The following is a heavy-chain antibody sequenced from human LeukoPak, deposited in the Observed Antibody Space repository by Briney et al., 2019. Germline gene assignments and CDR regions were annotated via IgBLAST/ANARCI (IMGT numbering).Heavy chain of an antibody. Sequence: SETLSLTCAVYGGSFSGYYWSWIRQPLGKGLEWIGEINHSGSTNYNPSLKSRVTISVDTSKNQFSLKLSSVTAADTAVYYCARASPSFYGSGSYYSYWGQGTLVTVSS. CDR3: ARASPSFYGSGSYYSY. CDR1: GGSFSGYY. CDR2: INHSGST. J-gene: IGHJ4*02. D-gene: IGHD3-10*01. V-gene: IGHV4-34*01.